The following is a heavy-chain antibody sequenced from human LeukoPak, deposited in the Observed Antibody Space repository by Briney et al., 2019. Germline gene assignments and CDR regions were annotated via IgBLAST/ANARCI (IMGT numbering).Heavy chain of an antibody. Sequence: SGGSLRLSCAASGFTFSTYRMSWVRQAPGKGLEWVANIKQDGSEKHYVDSVKGRFTISRDNAKNSLYLQMSSLRAEDTAVYYCTRVEETATTAAIIRKYSYYYYYMDVWGKGNTVTVS. CDR2: IKQDGSEK. D-gene: IGHD4-11*01. CDR1: GFTFSTYR. CDR3: TRVEETATTAAIIRKYSYYYYYMDV. J-gene: IGHJ6*03. V-gene: IGHV3-7*01.